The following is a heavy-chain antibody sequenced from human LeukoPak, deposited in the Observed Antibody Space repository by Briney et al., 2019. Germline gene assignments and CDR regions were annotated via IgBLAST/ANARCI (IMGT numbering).Heavy chain of an antibody. J-gene: IGHJ6*02. CDR1: GFTFSSYD. V-gene: IGHV3-13*01. CDR2: IGTAGDT. Sequence: TGGSLRLSCAASGFTFSSYDMHWVRQDTGKGLEWVSAIGTAGDTYYPGSVKGRFTISRENAKNSLYLQMNSLRAGDTAVYYCARGGEKWTDYYGMDVWGQGTTVTVSS. D-gene: IGHD3-16*01. CDR3: ARGGEKWTDYYGMDV.